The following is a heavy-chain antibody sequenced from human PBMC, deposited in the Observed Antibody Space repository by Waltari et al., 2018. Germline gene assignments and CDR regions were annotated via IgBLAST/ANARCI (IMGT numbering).Heavy chain of an antibody. V-gene: IGHV1-8*02. D-gene: IGHD6-6*01. J-gene: IGHJ4*02. Sequence: QVQLVQSGAEVKKPGASVKVSCKASGYTFTGYYMHWVRQAPGQGLEWMGRINPNSGNTGYAQKFQGRVTMTRNTSISTAYMELSSLRSEDTAVYYCARGMEYSSLEDYWGQGTLVTVSS. CDR2: INPNSGNT. CDR3: ARGMEYSSLEDY. CDR1: GYTFTGYY.